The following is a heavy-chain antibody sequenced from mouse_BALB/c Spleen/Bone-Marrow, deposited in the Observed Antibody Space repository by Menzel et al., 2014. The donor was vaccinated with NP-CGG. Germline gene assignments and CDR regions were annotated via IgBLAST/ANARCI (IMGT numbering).Heavy chain of an antibody. Sequence: EVHLVESGAELVKPGASVKLSCTASGFNIKDTYMYWVKQRPEQGLEWIGRIDPANGNTKYDPKFQGKATITADTSSNTAYLQLSSLTSEDTAVYYCARSIDYGTAWIAYWGQGTLVTVSA. CDR1: GFNIKDTY. V-gene: IGHV14-3*02. D-gene: IGHD1-1*01. CDR3: ARSIDYGTAWIAY. CDR2: IDPANGNT. J-gene: IGHJ3*01.